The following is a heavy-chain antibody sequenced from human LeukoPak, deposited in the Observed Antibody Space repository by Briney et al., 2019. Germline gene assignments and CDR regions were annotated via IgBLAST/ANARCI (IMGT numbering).Heavy chain of an antibody. CDR3: ARDKGSSGPTWGDLDY. CDR2: INWNGGST. CDR1: GFTFDDYG. V-gene: IGHV3-20*04. D-gene: IGHD3-22*01. J-gene: IGHJ4*02. Sequence: GGSLRLSCAASGFTFDDYGMSWVRQAPGKGLEWVSGINWNGGSTGYADSVKGRFTISRDNAKNSLYLQMNSLRAEDTALYYCARDKGSSGPTWGDLDYWGQGTLVTVSS.